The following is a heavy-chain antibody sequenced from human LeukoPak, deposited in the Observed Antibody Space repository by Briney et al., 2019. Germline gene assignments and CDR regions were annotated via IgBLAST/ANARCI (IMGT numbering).Heavy chain of an antibody. V-gene: IGHV4-59*01. D-gene: IGHD3-16*01. J-gene: IGHJ1*01. CDR3: ARVRGDFETD. CDR2: RYYSRST. Sequence: SETLSLTCSVPGGSIRSYYWTWIRQPPGKRLEWIGYRYYSRSTTYNPSLKSRVTISVDTSKSQFSLKLISVTAADTAIYYCARVRGDFETDWGQGTLVTVSS. CDR1: GGSIRSYY.